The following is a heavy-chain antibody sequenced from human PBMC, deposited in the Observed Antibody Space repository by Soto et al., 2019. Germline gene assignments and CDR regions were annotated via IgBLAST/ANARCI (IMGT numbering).Heavy chain of an antibody. CDR3: AKGPEQLVHCVFDY. D-gene: IGHD6-6*01. CDR1: GFTLSTYV. Sequence: EVQLLESGGVLVQPGWSLRLSCAASGFTLSTYVMSWVRQATGKGLEWVSGIGAGGGGTYSAGSVKGRFTISRDNSKNTLYLQMNSLRFEDTAVDYCAKGPEQLVHCVFDYWGQGTLVTVSS. CDR2: IGAGGGGT. V-gene: IGHV3-23*01. J-gene: IGHJ4*02.